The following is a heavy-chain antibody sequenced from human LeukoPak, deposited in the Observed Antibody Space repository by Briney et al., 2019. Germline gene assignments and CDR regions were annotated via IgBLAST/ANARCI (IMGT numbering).Heavy chain of an antibody. CDR1: GFTFSSYA. CDR3: AKDAGKAWSDFDN. V-gene: IGHV3-30*04. J-gene: IGHJ4*02. Sequence: GGSPRLSCAASGFTFSSYALHWVRQAPDKGLEWLTVITSDGRGKYYADSVKGRFTVSRDNSKNTLFLQMNSLRAEDTAVYYCAKDAGKAWSDFDNWGQGTLLTLSS. CDR2: ITSDGRGK. D-gene: IGHD2-8*02.